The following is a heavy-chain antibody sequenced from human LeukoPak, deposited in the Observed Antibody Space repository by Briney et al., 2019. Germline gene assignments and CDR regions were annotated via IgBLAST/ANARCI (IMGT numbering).Heavy chain of an antibody. CDR3: AKDIRGDGYNSRFDY. V-gene: IGHV3-23*01. J-gene: IGHJ4*02. CDR1: GFTFSSYA. CDR2: ISAGGLST. Sequence: GGSLRLSCAASGFTFSSYAMNWVRQAPGKGLEWVSAISAGGLSTYFADSVKGRFTISRDNSKNSLYLQMNSLRTEDTALYYCAKDIRGDGYNSRFDYWGQGTLVTVSP. D-gene: IGHD5-24*01.